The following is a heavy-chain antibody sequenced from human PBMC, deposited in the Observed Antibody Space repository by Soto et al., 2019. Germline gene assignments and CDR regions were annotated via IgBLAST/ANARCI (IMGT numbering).Heavy chain of an antibody. V-gene: IGHV3-23*01. D-gene: IGHD3-10*01. CDR3: AKVLWFGELDTNSPFNY. CDR1: GFTFSSYA. J-gene: IGHJ4*02. Sequence: EVQLLESGGGLVQPGGSLRLSCAASGFTFSSYAMNWVRQAPGKGLEWVSAISGSGGSIYYAASVKGRFTISRDNSKNTLYLQMNSLRVEDTAVYYRAKVLWFGELDTNSPFNYWGQGTLVTVSS. CDR2: ISGSGGSI.